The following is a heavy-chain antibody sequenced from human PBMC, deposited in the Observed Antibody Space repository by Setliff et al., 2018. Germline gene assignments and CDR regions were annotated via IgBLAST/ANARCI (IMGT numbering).Heavy chain of an antibody. V-gene: IGHV4-31*03. CDR1: GGSISSGGYY. CDR3: ARVARVVLSRNALDI. D-gene: IGHD2-2*01. CDR2: IYYSGST. J-gene: IGHJ3*02. Sequence: SETLSLTCTVSGGSISSGGYYWSWIRQHPGKGLEWIGYIYYSGSTHYNPSLKSRVTISVDTSKNQFSLKLSSVTAADTAVYYCARVARVVLSRNALDIWGQGTMVTVSS.